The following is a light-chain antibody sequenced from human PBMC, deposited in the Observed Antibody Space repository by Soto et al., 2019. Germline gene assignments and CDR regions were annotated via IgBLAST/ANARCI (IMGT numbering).Light chain of an antibody. CDR2: EVN. J-gene: IGLJ3*02. Sequence: QSVPTQPASVSGSLGQSITISCTGTSSDVGGYDYVSWYRQHPGKVPKLIIYEVNKRPSGVSNRFSGSKSANTASLTISGLQADDEADYYCSSFTSTSTQVFGGGTKLTVL. CDR1: SSDVGGYDY. CDR3: SSFTSTSTQV. V-gene: IGLV2-14*01.